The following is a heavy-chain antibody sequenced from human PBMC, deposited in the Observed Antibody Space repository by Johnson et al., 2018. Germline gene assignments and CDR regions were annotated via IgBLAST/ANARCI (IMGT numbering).Heavy chain of an antibody. V-gene: IGHV3-13*01. D-gene: IGHD4-11*01. Sequence: VQLGEAGGGLVQPGGSLRLSCVASGFTFSSYDMHWVRQATGNGLEWVSAFDTTGGIGYAGSVKGRFTISRENAKSSLYLQMNSLTAGDTAVYYCTTLPDYRETFDIWGQGTKVTVSS. CDR3: TTLPDYRETFDI. CDR2: FDTTGGI. CDR1: GFTFSSYD. J-gene: IGHJ3*02.